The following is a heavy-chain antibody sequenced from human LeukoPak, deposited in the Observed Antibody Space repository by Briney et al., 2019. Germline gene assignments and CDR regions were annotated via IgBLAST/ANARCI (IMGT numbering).Heavy chain of an antibody. CDR2: IYTSGST. CDR3: ARESDIVATWAQRQFDY. D-gene: IGHD5-12*01. J-gene: IGHJ4*02. CDR1: GGSISSYY. V-gene: IGHV4-4*07. Sequence: SETLSLTCTVSGGSISSYYWSWIRQPAGKGLEWIGRIYTSGSTNYNPSLKSRVTMSVDTSKNQFSLKLSSVTAADTAVYYCARESDIVATWAQRQFDYWGQGTPVTVSS.